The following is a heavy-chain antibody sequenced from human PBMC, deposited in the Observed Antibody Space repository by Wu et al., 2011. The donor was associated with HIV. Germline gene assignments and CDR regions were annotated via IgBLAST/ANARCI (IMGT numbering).Heavy chain of an antibody. J-gene: IGHJ4*02. CDR3: ATEPEYYYGSGSYYTN. CDR1: GGTLSNYA. V-gene: IGHV1-69*05. D-gene: IGHD3-10*01. Sequence: QVQLVQSGAEVKKPGSSVKVSCKTSGGTLSNYAINWVRQAPGQGLEWMGGIIPIFETANYAQKFQGRVTITTDESASTAYMELSSLRYEDTAVYYCATEPEYYYGSGSYYTNWGQGTLVTVSS. CDR2: IIPIFETA.